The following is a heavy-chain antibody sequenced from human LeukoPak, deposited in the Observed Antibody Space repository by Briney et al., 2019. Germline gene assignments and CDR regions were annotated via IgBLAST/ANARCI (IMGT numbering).Heavy chain of an antibody. J-gene: IGHJ6*02. CDR2: IWYDGSNK. D-gene: IGHD2-2*03. V-gene: IGHV3-33*01. Sequence: PGGFLRLSCAASGFTFSSYGMHWVRQAPGKGLEWVAVIWYDGSNKYYADSVKGRFTISRDNSKNTLYLQMNSLRAEDTAVYYCARVGYCSSTSCYRWDYYYYGMDVWGQGTTVTVSS. CDR1: GFTFSSYG. CDR3: ARVGYCSSTSCYRWDYYYYGMDV.